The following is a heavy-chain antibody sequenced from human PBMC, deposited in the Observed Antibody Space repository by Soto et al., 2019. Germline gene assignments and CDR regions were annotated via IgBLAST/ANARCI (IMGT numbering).Heavy chain of an antibody. V-gene: IGHV4-30-2*01. CDR2: IYQSGSA. CDR3: ATQSYSNSGAYYYYAMDV. D-gene: IGHD4-4*01. Sequence: PSETLSLTCAVSGGSISSGGYSWSWIRQPPGKGLEWIGYIYQSGSAYYNPSLKSRVTISVDRSRNQFSLKLSSVTAADTAVYFCATQSYSNSGAYYYYAMDVWGQGTTVTVSS. J-gene: IGHJ6*02. CDR1: GGSISSGGYS.